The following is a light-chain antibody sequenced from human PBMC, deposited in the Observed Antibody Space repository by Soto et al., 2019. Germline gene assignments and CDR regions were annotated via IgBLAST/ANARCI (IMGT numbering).Light chain of an antibody. CDR2: AAS. CDR3: HQSFSSPRT. J-gene: IGKJ1*01. V-gene: IGKV1-39*01. CDR1: EGISSY. Sequence: DIQMTQSPSSLSASVGDRVTITCRASEGISSYLNWYQLKPGTAPKXLIYAASNLQSGVPPRFSGSGSGKDFTITIAALQPDDCETYYCHQSFSSPRTFGQGTKVDI.